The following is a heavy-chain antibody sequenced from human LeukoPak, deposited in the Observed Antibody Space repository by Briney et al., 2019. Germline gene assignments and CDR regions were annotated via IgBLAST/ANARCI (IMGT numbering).Heavy chain of an antibody. CDR2: INHSGST. V-gene: IGHV4-34*01. D-gene: IGHD1-14*01. CDR3: ASPHNAGAFDI. CDR1: GGSLSGYY. J-gene: IGHJ3*02. Sequence: SETLSLTCAVYGGSLSGYYWSWIRQPPGKGLEWIGEINHSGSTNYNPSLKSRVTISVGTSKNQFSLKLSSVTAADTAVYYCASPHNAGAFDIWGQGTMVTVSS.